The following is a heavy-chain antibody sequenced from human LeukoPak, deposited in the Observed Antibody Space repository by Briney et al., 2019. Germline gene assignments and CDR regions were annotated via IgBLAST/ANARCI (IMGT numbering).Heavy chain of an antibody. CDR1: EFTFSSFA. D-gene: IGHD5-12*01. CDR3: ARDRGVAAHLDY. J-gene: IGHJ4*02. V-gene: IGHV3-23*01. CDR2: VSGSGGST. Sequence: PGGSLRLSCAASEFTFSSFAMSWVRQAPGKGLEWVSRVSGSGGSTYYADSVRGRFTISRDNSKNTLYLQMSSLRAEDTAVYYCARDRGVAAHLDYWGQGTLVTVSS.